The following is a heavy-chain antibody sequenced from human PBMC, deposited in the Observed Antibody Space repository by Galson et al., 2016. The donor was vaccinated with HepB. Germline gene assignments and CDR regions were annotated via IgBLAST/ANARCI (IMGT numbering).Heavy chain of an antibody. V-gene: IGHV3-7*01. CDR3: ARDKADKLWFGELFPAGWFDP. Sequence: SLRLSCATSGFTFSSYWMSWVRQAPGKGLEWVANIKQDGSEKYFADSVKGRFTISRDNAKNSLYLQMNSLRADDTAVYYCARDKADKLWFGELFPAGWFDPWGQGTLVTVSS. CDR1: GFTFSSYW. J-gene: IGHJ5*02. D-gene: IGHD3-10*01. CDR2: IKQDGSEK.